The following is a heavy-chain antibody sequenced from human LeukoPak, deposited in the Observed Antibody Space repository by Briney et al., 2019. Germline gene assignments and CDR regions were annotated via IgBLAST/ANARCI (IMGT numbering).Heavy chain of an antibody. CDR3: ARARRWNAAVEGWWFDP. J-gene: IGHJ5*02. V-gene: IGHV1-18*01. Sequence: GASVKVSCKASGYTFTSYGISWVRQAPGQGLEWMGWISAYNGNTNYAQKLQGRVTMTTDTSTSTAYMELRSLRSDDTAVHYCARARRWNAAVEGWWFDPWGQGTLVTVSS. CDR2: ISAYNGNT. D-gene: IGHD1-1*01. CDR1: GYTFTSYG.